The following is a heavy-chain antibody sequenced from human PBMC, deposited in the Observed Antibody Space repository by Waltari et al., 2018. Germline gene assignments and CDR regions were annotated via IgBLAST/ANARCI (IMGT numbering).Heavy chain of an antibody. D-gene: IGHD6-13*01. V-gene: IGHV3-33*01. CDR3: TRDRSSSSWDVWFDP. Sequence: QVQLVESGGGVVQPGRSLRLSCTASGFTLSDFGIHWVRQAPGKGLGWVATMWYDGSDKDYADSVKGRFTISRDDSQNTLYLQMNSLRVEDTAVYYCTRDRSSSSWDVWFDPWGQGTLVTVSS. CDR1: GFTLSDFG. J-gene: IGHJ5*02. CDR2: MWYDGSDK.